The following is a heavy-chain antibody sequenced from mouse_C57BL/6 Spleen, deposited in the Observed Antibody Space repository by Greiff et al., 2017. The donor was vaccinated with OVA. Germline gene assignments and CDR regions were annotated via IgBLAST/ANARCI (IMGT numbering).Heavy chain of an antibody. CDR2: ISDGGSYT. Sequence: EVKVEESGGGLVKPGGSLKLSCAASGFTFSSYAMSWVRQTPEKRLEWVATISDGGSYTYYPDNVKGRFTISRDNAKNNLYLQMSHLKSEDTAMYYCARDGTTVVGVDYWGQGTTLTVSS. V-gene: IGHV5-4*01. CDR1: GFTFSSYA. J-gene: IGHJ2*01. D-gene: IGHD1-1*01. CDR3: ARDGTTVVGVDY.